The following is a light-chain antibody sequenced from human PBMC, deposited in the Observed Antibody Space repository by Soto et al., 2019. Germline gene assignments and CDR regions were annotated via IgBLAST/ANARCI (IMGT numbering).Light chain of an antibody. V-gene: IGLV2-8*01. CDR2: EVS. Sequence: QSALTQPPSASGPPGQSVTISCTGTSSDVAAYDFVSWYQQHPGKAPKLMIYEVSKRPSGVPDRFSGSKSGDTASLTVSGLQADDEADYYCSSYAGSNNFVFGTGTKATVL. CDR1: SSDVAAYDF. J-gene: IGLJ1*01. CDR3: SSYAGSNNFV.